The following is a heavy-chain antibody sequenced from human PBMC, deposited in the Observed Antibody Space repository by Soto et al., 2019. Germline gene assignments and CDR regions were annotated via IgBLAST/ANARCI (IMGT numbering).Heavy chain of an antibody. V-gene: IGHV3-48*03. CDR2: IGSSGSDI. CDR3: AKDLFTMVRLFDY. D-gene: IGHD3-10*01. Sequence: PGGSLRLSCAVSGLTFRSSEMNWVRQAPGKGLEWVSNIGSSGSDINYADSVKGRFTISRDNAKNSLYLQMNSLRAEDTAVYYCAKDLFTMVRLFDYWGQGNLVTVS. J-gene: IGHJ4*02. CDR1: GLTFRSSE.